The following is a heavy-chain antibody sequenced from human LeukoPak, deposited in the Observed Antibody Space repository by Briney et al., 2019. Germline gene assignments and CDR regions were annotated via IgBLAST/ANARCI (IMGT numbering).Heavy chain of an antibody. V-gene: IGHV3-48*02. CDR3: ARDSTIDY. Sequence: GGSLRLSCAASGFTFSYYSMNWVRQAPGKGLEWISYSNTDGTISYADSVKGRFTISRDNAENSLYLQMNSLRDEDTAIYYCARDSTIDYWGQGTLVTVSS. D-gene: IGHD5/OR15-5a*01. CDR2: SNTDGTI. J-gene: IGHJ4*02. CDR1: GFTFSYYS.